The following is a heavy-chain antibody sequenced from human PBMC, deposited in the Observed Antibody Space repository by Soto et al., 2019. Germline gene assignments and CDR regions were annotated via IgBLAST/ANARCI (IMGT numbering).Heavy chain of an antibody. V-gene: IGHV3-15*01. J-gene: IGHJ6*02. Sequence: PGGSLRLSCAASGFTFSNAWMSWVRQAPGKGLEWVGRIKSKTDGGTTDYAAPVKGRFTISRDDSKNTLYLQMNSLKTEDTAVYYCTTRGNSPMDYYSYGMDVWGQGTTVTVSS. CDR2: IKSKTDGGTT. CDR3: TTRGNSPMDYYSYGMDV. D-gene: IGHD2-15*01. CDR1: GFTFSNAW.